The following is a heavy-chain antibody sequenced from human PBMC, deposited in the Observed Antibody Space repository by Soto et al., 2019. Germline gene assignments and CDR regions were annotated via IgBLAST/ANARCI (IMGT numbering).Heavy chain of an antibody. CDR2: LSGRDTTT. J-gene: IGHJ6*02. V-gene: IGHV3-23*01. CDR3: AKDRPSGYSNPYGMDV. Sequence: EVQLLESGGGLVQPGGSLRLSCAASGFTFSTYVMNWVRQAPGKGLEWLSSLSGRDTTTYYADSVKGRFTISRDNSKNTLYLQMNSLRAEDTAVYYCAKDRPSGYSNPYGMDVWGQGTTVTVSS. CDR1: GFTFSTYV. D-gene: IGHD5-18*01.